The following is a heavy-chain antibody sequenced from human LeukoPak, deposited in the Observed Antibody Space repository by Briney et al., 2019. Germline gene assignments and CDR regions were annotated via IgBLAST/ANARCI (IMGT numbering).Heavy chain of an antibody. J-gene: IGHJ4*02. CDR2: ISSSSSYI. CDR3: ARVALTIFGVVGDY. V-gene: IGHV3-21*01. D-gene: IGHD3-3*01. Sequence: GGSLILSCAASGFTFSSYSMNWVRQAPGKGLEWVSSISSSSSYIYYADSVKGRFTISRDNAKNSLYLQMNSLRAEDTAVYYCARVALTIFGVVGDYWGQGTLITVSS. CDR1: GFTFSSYS.